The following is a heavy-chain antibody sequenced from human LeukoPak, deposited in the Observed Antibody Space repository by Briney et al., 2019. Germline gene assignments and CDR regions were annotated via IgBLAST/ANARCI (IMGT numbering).Heavy chain of an antibody. Sequence: GGSLRLSCAASGFTFSSYWMSWVRQAPGKGLEWVSYISSSSSTIYYADSVKGRFTISRDNAKNSLYLQMNSLRAEDTAVYYCARSKETVVPAATYYFDYWGQGTLVTVSS. V-gene: IGHV3-48*01. CDR2: ISSSSSTI. CDR3: ARSKETVVPAATYYFDY. D-gene: IGHD2-2*01. CDR1: GFTFSSYW. J-gene: IGHJ4*02.